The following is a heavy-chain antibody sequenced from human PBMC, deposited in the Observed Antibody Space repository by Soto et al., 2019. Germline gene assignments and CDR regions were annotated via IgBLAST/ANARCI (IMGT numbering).Heavy chain of an antibody. CDR2: IIPIFGTA. D-gene: IGHD6-13*01. Sequence: QVQLVQSGAEVKKPGSSVKVSCKASGGTFSSYAISWVRQAPGQGLEWMGGIIPIFGTANYAQKFQGRVTITADETTSTAYMELSSMRSEDTAVYYCASVQGIAAAGTPDYWGQGTLVTVSS. V-gene: IGHV1-69*01. CDR1: GGTFSSYA. J-gene: IGHJ4*02. CDR3: ASVQGIAAAGTPDY.